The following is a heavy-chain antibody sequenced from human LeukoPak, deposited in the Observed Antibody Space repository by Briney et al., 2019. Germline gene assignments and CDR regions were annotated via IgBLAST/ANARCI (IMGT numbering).Heavy chain of an antibody. V-gene: IGHV1-18*01. J-gene: IGHJ5*02. Sequence: GASVKVSCKASGYTFTRYGISWVRQAPGQRLEWMGWISGYNGNSDHGQKFQGRVTMTTDTSTSTAYMELRSLRSDDTAVYYCARDKLGYCSGTSCYTVVRFDPWGQGTLVTVSS. CDR3: ARDKLGYCSGTSCYTVVRFDP. CDR2: ISGYNGNS. D-gene: IGHD2-2*02. CDR1: GYTFTRYG.